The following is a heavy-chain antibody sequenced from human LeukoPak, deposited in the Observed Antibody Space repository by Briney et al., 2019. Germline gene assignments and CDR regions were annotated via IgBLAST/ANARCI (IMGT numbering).Heavy chain of an antibody. V-gene: IGHV1-69*05. D-gene: IGHD6-13*01. CDR2: IIPIFGTA. CDR3: ARGPVAAAGTRFADY. CDR1: GGTFSSYA. J-gene: IGHJ4*02. Sequence: ASVKVSCXASGGTFSSYAISWVRQAPGQGLGWMGRIIPIFGTANYAQKFQGRVTITTDESTSTAYMELSSLRSEDTAVYYCARGPVAAAGTRFADYWGQGTLVTVSS.